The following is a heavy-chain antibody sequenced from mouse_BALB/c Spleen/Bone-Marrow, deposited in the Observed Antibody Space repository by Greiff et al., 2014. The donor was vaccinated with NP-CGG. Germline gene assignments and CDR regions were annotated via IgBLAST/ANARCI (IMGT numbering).Heavy chain of an antibody. Sequence: VQLQQSGPELVKPGASVKMSCKASGYTYTDYVISWVKQRTGKGLEWIGEIDPGSGSSFYNENFKAKATLTADKSANTAYMQLSSLTSEDSAVYFCARDGNYAVLDYWGQGTSVTVSS. V-gene: IGHV1-77*01. D-gene: IGHD2-1*01. J-gene: IGHJ4*01. CDR1: GYTYTDYV. CDR3: ARDGNYAVLDY. CDR2: IDPGSGSS.